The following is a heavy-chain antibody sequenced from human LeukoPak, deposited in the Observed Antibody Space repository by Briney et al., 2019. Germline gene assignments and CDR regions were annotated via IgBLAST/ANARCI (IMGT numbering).Heavy chain of an antibody. J-gene: IGHJ6*02. D-gene: IGHD5-12*01. CDR3: ALLRRGYSGYDRNYYYYGMDV. CDR1: GGSISSGGYS. CDR2: IYHSGST. Sequence: PSETLSLTCAVSGGSISSGGYSWSWIRQPPGKGLEWIGYIYHSGSTYYNPSLKSRVTISVDRSKNQFSLKLSSVTAADTAVYYCALLRRGYSGYDRNYYYYGMDVWGQGTTVTVSS. V-gene: IGHV4-30-2*01.